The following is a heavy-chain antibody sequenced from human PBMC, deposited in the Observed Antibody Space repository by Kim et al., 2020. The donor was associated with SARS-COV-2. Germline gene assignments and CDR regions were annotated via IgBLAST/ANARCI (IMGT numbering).Heavy chain of an antibody. D-gene: IGHD6-6*01. CDR2: ISAGVGNT. V-gene: IGHV3-23*01. CDR3: AKTSSTFKFPT. CDR1: GFTISGSA. Sequence: GGSLRLSCAASGFTISGSAMSWVRQAPGKGLEWVSFISAGVGNTYYADSVEGRFTISRDTSKNTLFLQMSSLRADDTAIYYCAKTSSTFKFPTWGQGTLV. J-gene: IGHJ4*02.